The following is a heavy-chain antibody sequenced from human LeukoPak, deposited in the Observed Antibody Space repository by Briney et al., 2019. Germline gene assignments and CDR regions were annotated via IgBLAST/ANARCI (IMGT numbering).Heavy chain of an antibody. J-gene: IGHJ5*02. D-gene: IGHD3-22*01. CDR3: AREYYYDSSGPPRHHWFDP. CDR2: ISSSSSYI. Sequence: GGSLRLSCAASGFTFSSYSMNWVRQAPGKGLEWVSSISSSSSYIYYADSVKGRFTISRDNAKNSLYLQMNSLRAEDTAVYYCAREYYYDSSGPPRHHWFDPWGQGTLVTVSS. CDR1: GFTFSSYS. V-gene: IGHV3-21*01.